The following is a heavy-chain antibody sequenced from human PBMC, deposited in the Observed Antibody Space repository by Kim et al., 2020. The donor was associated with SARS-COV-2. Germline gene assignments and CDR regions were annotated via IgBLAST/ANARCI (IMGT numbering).Heavy chain of an antibody. V-gene: IGHV3-23*01. CDR3: AKDHGYSYGSPYYWYYGMDV. D-gene: IGHD5-18*01. CDR2: ISGSGGST. CDR1: GFTFSSYA. J-gene: IGHJ6*02. Sequence: GGSLRLSCAASGFTFSSYAMSWVRQAPGKGLEWVSAISGSGGSTYYADSVKGRFTISRDNSKNTLYLQMNSLRAEDTAVYYCAKDHGYSYGSPYYWYYGMDVWGQGTTVTVSS.